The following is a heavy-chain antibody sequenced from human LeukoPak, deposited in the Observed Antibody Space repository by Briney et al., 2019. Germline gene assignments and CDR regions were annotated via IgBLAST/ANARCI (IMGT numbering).Heavy chain of an antibody. CDR3: TTDNFYFDS. CDR1: GLIFNYAW. Sequence: GGSLRLSCAGSGLIFNYAWFSWVRQAPGKGLEWVGRVNSKTGGGTIGLAAPVKGRFTISRDDSKNTVHLLMNSLKTEDTAVYYCTTDNFYFDSWGQGTLVTVSS. D-gene: IGHD1-1*01. V-gene: IGHV3-15*01. CDR2: VNSKTGGGTI. J-gene: IGHJ4*02.